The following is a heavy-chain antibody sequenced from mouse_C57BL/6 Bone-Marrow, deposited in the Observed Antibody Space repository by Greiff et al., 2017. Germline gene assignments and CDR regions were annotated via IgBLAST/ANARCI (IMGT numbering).Heavy chain of an antibody. CDR1: GFTFSDYG. CDR2: ISSGSSTI. Sequence: EVQRVESGGGLVKPGGSLKLSCAASGFTFSDYGMHWVRQAPEKGLEWVAYISSGSSTIYYAETVKGRFTFSRDTATNTLFLKRTSLRSEDTAMYSCARTETLIYFDCWGKGTTLTVSS. V-gene: IGHV5-17*01. CDR3: ARTETLIYFDC. J-gene: IGHJ2*01.